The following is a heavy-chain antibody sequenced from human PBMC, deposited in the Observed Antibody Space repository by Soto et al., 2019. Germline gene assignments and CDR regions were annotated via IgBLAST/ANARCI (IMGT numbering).Heavy chain of an antibody. Sequence: WRWIRQYPGKGLEWIGYIYYSGSTNYNPSLKSRVTISVDTSKNQFSLKLSAVTAAVMAVYYCARGDAFDIWGQGTMVTVS. J-gene: IGHJ3*02. CDR3: ARGDAFDI. V-gene: IGHV4-59*01. CDR2: IYYSGST.